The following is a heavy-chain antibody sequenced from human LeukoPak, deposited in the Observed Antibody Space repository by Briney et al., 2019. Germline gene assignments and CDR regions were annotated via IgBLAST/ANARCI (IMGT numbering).Heavy chain of an antibody. CDR3: ASNPPRDSSGYYYRYYFDY. D-gene: IGHD3-22*01. J-gene: IGHJ4*02. V-gene: IGHV4-30-4*01. CDR1: GGSISSGDYY. Sequence: SETLSLTCTVSGGSISSGDYYWSWIRQPPGKGLEWIGYIYYSGSTYYNPSLKSRVTISVDTSKNQFSLKLSSVTAADTAVYYCASNPPRDSSGYYYRYYFDYWGQGTLVTVSS. CDR2: IYYSGST.